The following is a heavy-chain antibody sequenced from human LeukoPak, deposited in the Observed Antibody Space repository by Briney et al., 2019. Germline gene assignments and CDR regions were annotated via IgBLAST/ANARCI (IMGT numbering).Heavy chain of an antibody. J-gene: IGHJ4*02. Sequence: GGSLRLSCAASGFTFSSYAMHWVRQAPGKGLEWVAVISYDGSNKYYADSVKGRFTISRDNSKNPLYLQMNSLRAEDTAVYYFKQNAPYDILTGYFDYWGQGTLVTVSS. CDR2: ISYDGSNK. CDR1: GFTFSSYA. V-gene: IGHV3-30*04. CDR3: KQNAPYDILTGYFDY. D-gene: IGHD3-9*01.